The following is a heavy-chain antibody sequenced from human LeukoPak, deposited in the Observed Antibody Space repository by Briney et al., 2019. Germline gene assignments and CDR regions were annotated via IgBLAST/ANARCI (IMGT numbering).Heavy chain of an antibody. D-gene: IGHD5-18*01. CDR3: ARDDVDTAMDP. V-gene: IGHV1-46*01. CDR2: INPSGGST. J-gene: IGHJ5*02. CDR1: GYTFTSYY. Sequence: ASVKVSCKASGYTFTSYYMHWVRQAPGQGLEWMGIINPSGGSTSYAQKLQGRVTMTTDTSTSTAYMELRSLRSDDTAVYYCARDDVDTAMDPWGQGTLVTVSS.